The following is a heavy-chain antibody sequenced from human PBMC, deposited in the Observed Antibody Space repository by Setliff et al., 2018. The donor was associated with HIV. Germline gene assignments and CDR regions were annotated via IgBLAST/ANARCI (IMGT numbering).Heavy chain of an antibody. CDR2: INHSGST. CDR3: AGGPGTTSIDY. CDR1: GGSFSGYY. J-gene: IGHJ4*02. D-gene: IGHD1-26*01. V-gene: IGHV4-34*01. Sequence: SETLSLTCAVYGGSFSGYYWSWISQPPGKGLEWIGEINHSGSTNYNMSLWSRVTISLDASRNQFSLELISVTAADTAVYYCAGGPGTTSIDYWAQGTLVTVSS.